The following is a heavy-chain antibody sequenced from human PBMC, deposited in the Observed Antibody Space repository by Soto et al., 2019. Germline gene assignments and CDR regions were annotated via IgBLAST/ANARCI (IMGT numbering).Heavy chain of an antibody. CDR1: GFSLSTSGVG. V-gene: IGHV2-5*02. J-gene: IGHJ4*02. D-gene: IGHD3-10*01. Sequence: QITLKESGPTLVKPTQTLTLTCTFSGFSLSTSGVGVGWIRQPPGKALEWLALIYWDDDKRYSPSLKGRLTITKDRAKNQVVLTMTNMDPVDTDTYYCAHRLHHVWFGESNFDYWGQGTLVTGSS. CDR2: IYWDDDK. CDR3: AHRLHHVWFGESNFDY.